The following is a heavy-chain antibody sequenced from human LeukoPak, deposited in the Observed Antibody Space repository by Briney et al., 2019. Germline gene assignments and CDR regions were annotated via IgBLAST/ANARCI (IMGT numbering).Heavy chain of an antibody. CDR2: ISSSSSTI. CDR1: GFTFSSYS. J-gene: IGHJ4*02. V-gene: IGHV3-48*01. Sequence: PGGSLRLSCAASGFTFSSYSMNWVRQAPGKGLEWVSYISSSSSTIYYADSVKGRFTISRDNAKNSLYLQMNSLRAEDTAVYYCARVAIFGVVPEYYFDYWGQGTLVTVSS. D-gene: IGHD3-3*01. CDR3: ARVAIFGVVPEYYFDY.